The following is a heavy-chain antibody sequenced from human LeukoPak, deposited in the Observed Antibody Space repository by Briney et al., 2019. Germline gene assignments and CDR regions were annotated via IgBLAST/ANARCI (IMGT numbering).Heavy chain of an antibody. CDR1: GGTFSSYA. V-gene: IGHV1-69*13. D-gene: IGHD1-26*01. CDR3: ARDNGSYLRDS. Sequence: SVTVSCKASGGTFSSYAISWVRQAPGQGLEWMGGIIPIFGTANYAQKFQGRVTITADESTSTAYMELRSLRSDDTAVYYCARDNGSYLRDSWGQGTLVTVSS. J-gene: IGHJ5*01. CDR2: IIPIFGTA.